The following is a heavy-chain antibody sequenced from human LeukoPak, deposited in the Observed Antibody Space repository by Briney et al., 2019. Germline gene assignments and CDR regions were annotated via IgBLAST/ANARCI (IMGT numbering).Heavy chain of an antibody. CDR3: ARDTGSYDTFDY. J-gene: IGHJ4*02. V-gene: IGHV1-2*02. D-gene: IGHD3-16*01. Sequence: ASVKVSCKASGYTFTGYYMHWVRQAPGQGLEWMGWINPNSGGTNYAQKFQGRVTMTRGTSISTAYMELSRLRSDDTAVYYCARDTGSYDTFDYWGQGTLVTVSS. CDR2: INPNSGGT. CDR1: GYTFTGYY.